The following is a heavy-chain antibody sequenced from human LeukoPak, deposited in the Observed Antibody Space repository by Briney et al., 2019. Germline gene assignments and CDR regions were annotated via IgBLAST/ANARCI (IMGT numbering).Heavy chain of an antibody. V-gene: IGHV3-48*04. CDR2: ISSSGNTI. Sequence: GGSLRLSCAASGFTFSSYSMNWVRQAPGKGLEWVSYISSSGNTIYYADSVKGRFTISRDNAKNSLYLQMNSLRAEDTAVYYCARGPQMYSSSWFSRLHPFDYWGQGTLVTVSS. D-gene: IGHD6-13*01. J-gene: IGHJ4*02. CDR1: GFTFSSYS. CDR3: ARGPQMYSSSWFSRLHPFDY.